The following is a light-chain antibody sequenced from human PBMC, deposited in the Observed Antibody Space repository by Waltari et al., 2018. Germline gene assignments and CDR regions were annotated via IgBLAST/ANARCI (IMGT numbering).Light chain of an antibody. CDR1: QSIRRS. CDR2: PAS. V-gene: IGKV1-39*01. CDR3: QQSYSSPWT. J-gene: IGKJ1*01. Sequence: DIQMTQSPSSLSASVGDRVTITCRTSQSIRRSLSWYQQKPGKAPRLLIYPASTIESGVPSRFSGSGSGTSFTLTISSLQPEDFAIYYYQQSYSSPWTFGQGTKVEIK.